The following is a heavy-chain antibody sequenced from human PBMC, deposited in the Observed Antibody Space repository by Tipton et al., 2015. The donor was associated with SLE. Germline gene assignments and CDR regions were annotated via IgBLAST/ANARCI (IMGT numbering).Heavy chain of an antibody. D-gene: IGHD2-15*01. CDR2: ICYSGST. CDR3: ARAPGRRSDI. CDR1: GGSISSYY. J-gene: IGHJ3*02. V-gene: IGHV4-59*08. Sequence: TLSLTCTVSGGSISSYYWSWIRQPPGKGLEWIGYICYSGSTNYNPSLKSRVTIAVDTSKNQFSLKLSSVTAADTAVYYCARAPGRRSDIWGQGTMVPVSS.